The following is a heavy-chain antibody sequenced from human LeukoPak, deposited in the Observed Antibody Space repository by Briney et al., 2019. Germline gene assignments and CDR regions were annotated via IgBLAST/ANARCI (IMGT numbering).Heavy chain of an antibody. J-gene: IGHJ5*02. D-gene: IGHD5-12*01. Sequence: SETLSLTCTVSGASITNYYWIWLRQPPGKGLEWIGYIYYSGSTNYNPSLKSRVTISVDTSKNQFSLKLSSVTAADTAVYYCARIGGGYGGHTSDNWFDPWGQGTLVTVSS. CDR1: GASITNYY. CDR2: IYYSGST. V-gene: IGHV4-59*01. CDR3: ARIGGGYGGHTSDNWFDP.